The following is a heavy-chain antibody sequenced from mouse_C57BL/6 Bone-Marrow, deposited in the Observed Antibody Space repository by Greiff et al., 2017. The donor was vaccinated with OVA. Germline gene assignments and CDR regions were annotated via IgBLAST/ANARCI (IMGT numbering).Heavy chain of an antibody. V-gene: IGHV1-55*01. J-gene: IGHJ1*03. Sequence: QVQLKQPGAELVKPGASVKMSCKASGYTFTSYWITWVKQRPGQGLEWIGDIYPGSGSTNYNEKFKSKATLTVDTSSSTAYMQLSSLTSEDSAVYYCAYCYGSSYPYWYFDVWGTGTTVTVSS. D-gene: IGHD1-1*01. CDR3: AYCYGSSYPYWYFDV. CDR2: IYPGSGST. CDR1: GYTFTSYW.